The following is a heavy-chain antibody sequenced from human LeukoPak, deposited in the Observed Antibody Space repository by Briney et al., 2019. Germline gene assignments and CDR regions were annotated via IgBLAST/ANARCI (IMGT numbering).Heavy chain of an antibody. CDR1: GFTFSSHW. CDR2: IKQDGGEI. J-gene: IGHJ6*02. CDR3: ARALDV. Sequence: GGSLRLSCAASGFTFSSHWMHWVRQAPGKGLEWVANIKQDGGEIYYVDSVKGRFTISRDNARNSVYLQMTSLRVEDTAVYYCARALDVWGQGTAVTVSS. V-gene: IGHV3-7*03.